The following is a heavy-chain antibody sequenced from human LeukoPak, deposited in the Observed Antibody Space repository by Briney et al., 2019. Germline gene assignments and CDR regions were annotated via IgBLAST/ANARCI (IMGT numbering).Heavy chain of an antibody. CDR1: GFTFTSYA. CDR3: AKAFVGATTPTFDY. D-gene: IGHD1-26*01. CDR2: ITGSGDTT. J-gene: IGHJ4*02. Sequence: GGSLRLSCAASGFTFTSYAMSWVRQAPGKGLEWVSAITGSGDTTYYAASVKGRFTISRDNSKNTLYLQMSSLRAEDTAIYYCAKAFVGATTPTFDYWGQGTLVTVSS. V-gene: IGHV3-23*01.